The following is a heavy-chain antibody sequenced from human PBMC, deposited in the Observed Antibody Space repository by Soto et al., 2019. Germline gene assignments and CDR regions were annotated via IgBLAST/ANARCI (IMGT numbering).Heavy chain of an antibody. V-gene: IGHV4-59*08. Sequence: SETLSLTCTVSDGSMSSYYWNWIRQPPGKGLEWIGYVYYSGSTKYNPSLESRVTISVDTSNNHFSLRLSSVTATDTAVYYCARHVGSAYLFDYWGQGTLVTVSS. D-gene: IGHD3-3*01. CDR3: ARHVGSAYLFDY. CDR1: DGSMSSYY. CDR2: VYYSGST. J-gene: IGHJ4*02.